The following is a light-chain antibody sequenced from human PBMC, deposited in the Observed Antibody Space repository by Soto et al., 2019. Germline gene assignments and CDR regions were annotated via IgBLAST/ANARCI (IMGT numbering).Light chain of an antibody. Sequence: IVLTQSPATLSLSPGERATLSCRASQSVSSYLAWFQQKPGQAPRLLIYDASNRATGIPARFSGSGSGTEFTLTISSLQSEDFAVYYCQQCNSWPRAFGQGTKVEIK. CDR2: DAS. V-gene: IGKV3-11*01. CDR3: QQCNSWPRA. J-gene: IGKJ1*01. CDR1: QSVSSY.